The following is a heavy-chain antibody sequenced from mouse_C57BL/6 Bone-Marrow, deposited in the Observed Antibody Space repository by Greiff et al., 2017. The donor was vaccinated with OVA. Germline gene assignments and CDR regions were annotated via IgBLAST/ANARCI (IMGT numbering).Heavy chain of an antibody. Sequence: EVQLVESGAGLVKPGGSLKLSCAASGFTFSSYAMSWVRQTPEQWLEWVAYISSGGDYIYYADSVKGRFTISRDNARNTLYLQLSSLKSEDTAMYYCTRLHDAMDYWGQGTSVTVSS. CDR3: TRLHDAMDY. D-gene: IGHD1-1*01. J-gene: IGHJ4*01. CDR1: GFTFSSYA. V-gene: IGHV5-9-1*02. CDR2: ISSGGDYI.